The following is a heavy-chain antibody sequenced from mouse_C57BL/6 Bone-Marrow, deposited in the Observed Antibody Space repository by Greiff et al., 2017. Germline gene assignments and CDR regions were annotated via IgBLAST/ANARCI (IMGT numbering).Heavy chain of an antibody. CDR3: TRRGDGYDGAWFAY. Sequence: VQLQQSGAELVRPGASVTLSCKASGYTFTDYEMHWVKQTPVHGLEWIGAIVPETGGTAYNQKFKGKAILTADNSSSTAYMVLRSLTSEDSAVYYCTRRGDGYDGAWFAYWGQGTLVTVSA. CDR2: IVPETGGT. D-gene: IGHD2-2*01. CDR1: GYTFTDYE. J-gene: IGHJ3*01. V-gene: IGHV1-15*01.